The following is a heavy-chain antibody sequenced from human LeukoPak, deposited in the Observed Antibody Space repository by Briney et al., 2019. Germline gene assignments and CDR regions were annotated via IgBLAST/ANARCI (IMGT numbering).Heavy chain of an antibody. J-gene: IGHJ3*02. D-gene: IGHD6-6*01. CDR2: INPNSGDT. CDR3: ARTRSSSSYDAFDI. V-gene: IGHV1-2*02. CDR1: GYTFTGYY. Sequence: ASVKVSCKASGYTFTGYYMHWVRQAPGPGLEWMGWINPNSGDTNYAQKFQGRATMTRDTSISTACMELSRLISDDTAVYYSARTRSSSSYDAFDIWGQGTMVTVSS.